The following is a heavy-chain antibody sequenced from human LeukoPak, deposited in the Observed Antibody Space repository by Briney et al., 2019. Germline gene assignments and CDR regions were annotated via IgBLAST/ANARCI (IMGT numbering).Heavy chain of an antibody. D-gene: IGHD6-19*01. CDR3: ARDRESSGFFSYYYGMDV. J-gene: IGHJ6*02. V-gene: IGHV1-46*02. CDR1: GYTFNTDY. Sequence: GASVNVSCKASGYTFNTDYFHWVRQAPGQGLEWMGIIKSRGGSTTYAQKFQGRVTMTTDTSTSTVYMDLSSLTYEDTAVYYCARDRESSGFFSYYYGMDVWGQGTTVTVSS. CDR2: IKSRGGST.